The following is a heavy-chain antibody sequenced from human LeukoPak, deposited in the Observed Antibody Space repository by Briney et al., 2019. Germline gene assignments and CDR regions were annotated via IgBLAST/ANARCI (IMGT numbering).Heavy chain of an antibody. CDR3: ARGVTTFPYYYMDV. V-gene: IGHV4-59*01. J-gene: IGHJ6*03. Sequence: SETLSLTCTVSGGSISSYYWSWIRQPPGKGLEWIGYIYYSGSTNYNPSLKSRVTISVDTSKNQFSLKLSSVTAADTAVYYCARGVTTFPYYYMDVWGKGTTVTISS. CDR1: GGSISSYY. CDR2: IYYSGST. D-gene: IGHD2/OR15-2a*01.